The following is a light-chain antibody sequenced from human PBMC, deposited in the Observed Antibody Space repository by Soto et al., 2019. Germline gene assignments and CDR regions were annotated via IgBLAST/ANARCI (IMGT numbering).Light chain of an antibody. Sequence: DIQMTQSPSTLSGSVGDRVTITCRASQTISSWLAWYQQKPGKAPKLLIYKASTLKSGVPSRFSGSGSGTEFTLTISSLQHDDFATYYCQQLNSYPRTFGGGTKVDIK. CDR1: QTISSW. CDR3: QQLNSYPRT. CDR2: KAS. V-gene: IGKV1-5*03. J-gene: IGKJ4*01.